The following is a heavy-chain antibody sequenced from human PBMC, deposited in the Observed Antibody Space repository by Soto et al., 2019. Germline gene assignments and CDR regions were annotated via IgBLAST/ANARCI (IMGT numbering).Heavy chain of an antibody. CDR3: ARVFDYWSGFYVY. D-gene: IGHD3-3*01. V-gene: IGHV4-4*07. CDR2: IYATGTT. CDR1: GASISGYY. Sequence: PSETLSLTCTVSGASISGYYWSWIRKSAGKGLEWIGRIYATGTTDYNPSLKSRVMMSVDTSKKQFSLRLRSLTAADTAVYFCARVFDYWSGFYVYWGQGILVTVSS. J-gene: IGHJ4*02.